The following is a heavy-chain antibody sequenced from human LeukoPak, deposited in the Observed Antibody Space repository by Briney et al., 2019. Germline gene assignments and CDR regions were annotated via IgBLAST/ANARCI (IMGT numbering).Heavy chain of an antibody. CDR2: ISNTGGST. CDR1: GFTFSSYP. CDR3: AKRASGSGTSLYYFDY. J-gene: IGHJ4*02. V-gene: IGHV3-23*01. Sequence: GGSLRLSRAASGFTFSSYPMSWVRQAPGKGLEWVSVISNTGGSTFYADSVKGRFPISRDNSKNTLYLQMNSLRAEDTAVYYCAKRASGSGTSLYYFDYWGQGTLVTVSS. D-gene: IGHD3-10*01.